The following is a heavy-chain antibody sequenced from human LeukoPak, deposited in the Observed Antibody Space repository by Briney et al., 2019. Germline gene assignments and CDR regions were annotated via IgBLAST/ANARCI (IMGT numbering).Heavy chain of an antibody. Sequence: PGRSLRLSCAASGFTFSTYAMHWVRQAPGKGLEWVAFISYDGTNKYCADSVKGRFTISRDNSKNTLNLQMNSLRAEDTALYYCAREILTGYAFDIWGQGTMVTVSS. D-gene: IGHD7-27*01. J-gene: IGHJ3*02. CDR2: ISYDGTNK. CDR1: GFTFSTYA. CDR3: AREILTGYAFDI. V-gene: IGHV3-30-3*01.